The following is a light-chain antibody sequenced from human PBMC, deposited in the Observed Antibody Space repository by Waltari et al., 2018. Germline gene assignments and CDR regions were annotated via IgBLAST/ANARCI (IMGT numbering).Light chain of an antibody. V-gene: IGKV3-20*01. CDR1: QGVNTY. J-gene: IGKJ1*01. CDR2: GAY. Sequence: SCRASQGVNTYLAWYQQKPGQAPRLLIYGAYTRAAGIPYRFSGSGFGTDFSLTISRLEAEDFAVYYCQHHVRLPATFGQGTKVEIK. CDR3: QHHVRLPAT.